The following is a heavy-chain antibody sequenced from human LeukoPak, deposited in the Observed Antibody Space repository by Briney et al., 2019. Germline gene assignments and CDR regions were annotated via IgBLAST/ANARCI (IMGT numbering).Heavy chain of an antibody. CDR2: ITKSGSTI. CDR3: ARGINYAFDI. D-gene: IGHD1-7*01. J-gene: IGHJ3*02. CDR1: GFSFSSHT. Sequence: PGGSLRLSCAASGFSFSSHTMNWVRQAPGKGLEWVSHITKSGSTIYHADSVKGRFTISRDNAKNSLYLQMNSLRDEDTAVYYCARGINYAFDIWGQGTMVTVSS. V-gene: IGHV3-48*02.